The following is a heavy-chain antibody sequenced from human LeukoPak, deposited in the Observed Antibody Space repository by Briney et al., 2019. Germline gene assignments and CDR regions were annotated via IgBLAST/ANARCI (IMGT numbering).Heavy chain of an antibody. CDR3: ASLYDSSGYAYYYMDV. CDR2: INPNSGGT. J-gene: IGHJ6*03. Sequence: ASVKVSCKPYGYILTGSYMDWVRHAPGPGLEWMGWINPNSGGTNYAQKFQGRVTMTRDTSISTAYMELSRLRSDDTAVYYCASLYDSSGYAYYYMDVWGKGTTVTVSS. CDR1: GYILTGSY. V-gene: IGHV1-2*02. D-gene: IGHD3-22*01.